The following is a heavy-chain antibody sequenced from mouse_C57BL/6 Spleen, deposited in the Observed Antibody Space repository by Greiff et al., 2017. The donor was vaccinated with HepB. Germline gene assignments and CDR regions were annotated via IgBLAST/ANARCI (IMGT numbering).Heavy chain of an antibody. V-gene: IGHV1-53*01. D-gene: IGHD4-1*01. CDR3: AENWDENWYFDV. CDR2: INPSNGGT. J-gene: IGHJ1*03. CDR1: GYTFTSYW. Sequence: QVQLKQSGTELVKPGASVKLSCKASGYTFTSYWMHWVKQRPGQGLEWIGNINPSNGGTNYNEKFKSKATLTVDKSSSTAYMQLSSLTSEDSAVYYCAENWDENWYFDVWGTGTTVTVSS.